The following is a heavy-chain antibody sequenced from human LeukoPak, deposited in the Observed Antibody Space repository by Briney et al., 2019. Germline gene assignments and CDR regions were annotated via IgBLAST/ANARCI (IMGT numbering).Heavy chain of an antibody. Sequence: GESLKISCNVSGYSFTSYWIGWVRQMPGKGLECMGIIYPGDSDTRYSPSFQGQVTISADKSISTAYLQWSSLKASDTAMYYCARHETGPYFDYWGQGTLVTVSS. CDR1: GYSFTSYW. D-gene: IGHD1-1*01. CDR3: ARHETGPYFDY. CDR2: IYPGDSDT. J-gene: IGHJ4*02. V-gene: IGHV5-51*01.